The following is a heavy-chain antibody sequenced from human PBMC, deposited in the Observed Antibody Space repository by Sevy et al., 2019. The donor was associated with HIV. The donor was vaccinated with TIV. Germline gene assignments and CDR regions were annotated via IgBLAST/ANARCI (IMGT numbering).Heavy chain of an antibody. Sequence: GGSLRLSCAASGFTFSSYSMNWVRQAPGKGLELVSSISSSSSYIYYADSVKGRFTISRDNAKNSLYLQMNSLRAEDTAVYYCASVEYSSSSVFDYWGQGTLVTVSS. D-gene: IGHD6-6*01. CDR2: ISSSSSYI. CDR1: GFTFSSYS. J-gene: IGHJ4*02. CDR3: ASVEYSSSSVFDY. V-gene: IGHV3-21*01.